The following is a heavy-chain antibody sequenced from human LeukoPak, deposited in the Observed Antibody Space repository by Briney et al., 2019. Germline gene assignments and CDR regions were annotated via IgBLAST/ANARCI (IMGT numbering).Heavy chain of an antibody. Sequence: ASVKVSCEASGYTFTSYGISWVRQAPGQGLEWMGWISAYNGNTNYAQKLQGRVTMTTDTSTSTAYMELRSLRSDDTAVYYCARLINYYGSGSSPYYGMDVWGQGTTVTVSS. J-gene: IGHJ6*02. V-gene: IGHV1-18*01. CDR2: ISAYNGNT. CDR3: ARLINYYGSGSSPYYGMDV. D-gene: IGHD3-10*01. CDR1: GYTFTSYG.